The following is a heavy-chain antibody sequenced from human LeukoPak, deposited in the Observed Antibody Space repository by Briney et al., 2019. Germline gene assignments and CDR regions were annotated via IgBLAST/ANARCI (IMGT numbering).Heavy chain of an antibody. CDR3: AKGGYDSSGYYKTTFDY. CDR1: EFIFRNYW. V-gene: IGHV3-7*03. CDR2: IKQDGTTK. D-gene: IGHD3-22*01. Sequence: GGSLRLSCAASEFIFRNYWMHWVRQAPGKGLEWVATIKQDGTTKYYVDSVKGRFTISRDNAKNSLYLQMNSLRAEDTAVYYCAKGGYDSSGYYKTTFDYWGQGTLVTVSS. J-gene: IGHJ4*02.